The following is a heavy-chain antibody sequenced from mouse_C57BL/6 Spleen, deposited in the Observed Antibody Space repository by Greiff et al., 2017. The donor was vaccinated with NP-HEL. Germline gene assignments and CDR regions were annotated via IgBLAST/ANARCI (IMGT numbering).Heavy chain of an antibody. CDR1: GFTFSDYG. Sequence: DVMLVESGGGLVKPGGSLKLSCAASGFTFSDYGMHWVRQAPEKGLEWVAYISSGSSTIYYVDTVKGRFTISRDNAKNTLFLQMTSLRSEDTAMYYCARPGYYEGFAYWGQGTLVTVSA. V-gene: IGHV5-17*01. D-gene: IGHD2-4*01. CDR2: ISSGSSTI. J-gene: IGHJ3*01. CDR3: ARPGYYEGFAY.